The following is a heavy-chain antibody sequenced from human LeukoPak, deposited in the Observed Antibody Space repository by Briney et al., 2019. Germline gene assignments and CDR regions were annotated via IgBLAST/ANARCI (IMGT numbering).Heavy chain of an antibody. J-gene: IGHJ4*02. CDR1: GGSISSGGYY. CDR3: ARGLSGYGDPLDY. V-gene: IGHV4-31*03. D-gene: IGHD4-17*01. CDR2: IYYSGST. Sequence: SETLSLTCTVSGGSISSGGYYWSWIRQHPGKGLEWIGYIYYSGSTHYNPSLQSRVTISVDTSKNQFSLKLSSVTAADTAVYYCARGLSGYGDPLDYWGQGTLVTVSS.